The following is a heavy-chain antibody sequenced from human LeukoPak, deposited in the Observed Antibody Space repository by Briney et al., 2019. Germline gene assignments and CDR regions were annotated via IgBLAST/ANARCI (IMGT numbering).Heavy chain of an antibody. Sequence: ASVKVSCKASGYTFTGYYMHWVRQAPGQGLEWMGWINPNSGGTNYAQKFQGRVTMTRDTSISTAYMELSRLRSDDTAVYYCARAITMVRGVPMAAFDIWGQGTMVTVSS. CDR2: INPNSGGT. CDR3: ARAITMVRGVPMAAFDI. D-gene: IGHD3-10*01. V-gene: IGHV1-2*02. J-gene: IGHJ3*02. CDR1: GYTFTGYY.